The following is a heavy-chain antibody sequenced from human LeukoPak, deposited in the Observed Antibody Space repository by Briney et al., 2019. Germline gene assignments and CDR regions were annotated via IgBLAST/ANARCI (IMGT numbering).Heavy chain of an antibody. CDR1: GFTVSSND. CDR3: AKDQTRYSNSGYYYFYYMDV. D-gene: IGHD4-11*01. V-gene: IGHV3-66*01. Sequence: GGSLRLSCAASGFTVSSNDMSWVRQAPGKGLEWVSIIHIGNSTYYADSVKGRFTISRDNSKNTLYLQMNSLRAEDTAVYYCAKDQTRYSNSGYYYFYYMDVWGKGTTVTVSS. J-gene: IGHJ6*03. CDR2: IHIGNST.